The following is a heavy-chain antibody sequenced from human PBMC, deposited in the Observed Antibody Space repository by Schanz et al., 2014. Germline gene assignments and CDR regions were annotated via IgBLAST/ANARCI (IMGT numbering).Heavy chain of an antibody. CDR1: GYTFTNYY. CDR3: ARVTTGYDS. V-gene: IGHV1-46*01. J-gene: IGHJ4*02. CDR2: IYLSDGST. Sequence: QVQLVQSGAEVKKPGASVKLSCKASGYTFTNYYIHWVRQAPGQGLEWMGRIYLSDGSTRYAQKFQGGVTMTRDTSSSTVYMQLSSLTSDDTAIYYCARVTTGYDSWGQGTLVTVSS. D-gene: IGHD5-12*01.